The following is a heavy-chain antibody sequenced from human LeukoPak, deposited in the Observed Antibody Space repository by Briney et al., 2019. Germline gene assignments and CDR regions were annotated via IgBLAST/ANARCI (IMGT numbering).Heavy chain of an antibody. CDR2: INPSGGST. J-gene: IGHJ5*02. D-gene: IGHD1-26*01. CDR3: ARDNSVGDNAWWFDP. V-gene: IGHV1-46*01. Sequence: ASVKVSCKASGYTFTNYYMHWVRQAPGQRLEWMGIINPSGGSTSYAQKFQGRVTMTRDMSTSTDYMELSSLRSEDTAIYYCARDNSVGDNAWWFDPWGQGTLVTVSS. CDR1: GYTFTNYY.